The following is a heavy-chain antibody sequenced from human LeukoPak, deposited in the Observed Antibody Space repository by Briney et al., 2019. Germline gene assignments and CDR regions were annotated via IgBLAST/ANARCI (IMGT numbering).Heavy chain of an antibody. D-gene: IGHD6-19*01. V-gene: IGHV4-59*01. Sequence: ETXXLXCXVXXGXXSXYYXXWIRQPPGKGLEWIGYIYYSGSTNYNPSLKSRVTISVDTSKNQFSLKLSSVTAADTAVYYCASTSSGWYGTLDYWGQGTLVTVSS. J-gene: IGHJ4*02. CDR3: ASTSSGWYGTLDY. CDR2: IYYSGST. CDR1: XGXXSXYY.